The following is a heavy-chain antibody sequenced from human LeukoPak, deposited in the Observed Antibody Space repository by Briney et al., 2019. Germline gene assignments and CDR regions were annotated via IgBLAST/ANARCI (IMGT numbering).Heavy chain of an antibody. CDR1: GDSISDYY. CDR2: MHSSGST. J-gene: IGHJ5*02. Sequence: PSETLSLTCSVSGDSISDYYWSWIRQPPGKGREWIGYMHSSGSTNYNPSLKSRVTISVDTSKNQFSLKLSSVTAADTALYYCARDRGITGTTEFDPWGQGTLVIVSS. V-gene: IGHV4-59*01. D-gene: IGHD1-7*01. CDR3: ARDRGITGTTEFDP.